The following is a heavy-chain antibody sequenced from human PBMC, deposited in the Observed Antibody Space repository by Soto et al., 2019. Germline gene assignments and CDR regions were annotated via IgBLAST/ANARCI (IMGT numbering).Heavy chain of an antibody. D-gene: IGHD3-3*01. V-gene: IGHV1-2*02. CDR2: INPATGAA. Sequence: QLHLVQSGAVVKKPGASVTVSCSASGYPVTAYYMHWVRQAPGRGLEWMGGINPATGAAKYTQTFQGRVTMPRDTSASTVCMEVGGLTSEDPAVFFWAGGGGVGVAGSAAFDMWGQGTLVTVSS. CDR1: GYPVTAYY. J-gene: IGHJ3*02. CDR3: AGGGGVGVAGSAAFDM.